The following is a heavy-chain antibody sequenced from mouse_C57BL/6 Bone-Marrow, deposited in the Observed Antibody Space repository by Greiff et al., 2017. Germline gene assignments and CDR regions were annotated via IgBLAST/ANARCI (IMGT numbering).Heavy chain of an antibody. CDR3: TRAGLLLFAY. D-gene: IGHD2-3*01. V-gene: IGHV5-9-1*02. CDR1: GFTFSSYA. CDR2: ISSGGDYI. J-gene: IGHJ3*01. Sequence: EVKLVESGEGLVKPGGSLKLSCAASGFTFSSYAMSWVRQTPEKRLEWVAYISSGGDYIYYADTVKGRFTISRDNARNTLYLQMSSLKSEDTAMYYCTRAGLLLFAYWGQGTLVTVSA.